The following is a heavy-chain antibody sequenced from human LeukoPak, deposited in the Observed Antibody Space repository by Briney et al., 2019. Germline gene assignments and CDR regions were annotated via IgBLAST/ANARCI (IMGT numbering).Heavy chain of an antibody. Sequence: ASVKVSCKASGYTFTGYCMHWVRHAPGQGLEWMGWINPNSGGTNYAQKFQGRVTMTRDTSISTAYMELSRLRSDDTAVYYCARRFWSGYYIFDYWGQGTLVTVSS. D-gene: IGHD3-3*01. CDR2: INPNSGGT. CDR3: ARRFWSGYYIFDY. V-gene: IGHV1-2*02. J-gene: IGHJ4*02. CDR1: GYTFTGYC.